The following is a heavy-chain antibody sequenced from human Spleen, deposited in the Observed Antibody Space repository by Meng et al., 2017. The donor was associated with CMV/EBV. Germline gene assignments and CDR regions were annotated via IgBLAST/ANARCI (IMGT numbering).Heavy chain of an antibody. CDR1: GGSISSSSYY. Sequence: SETLSLTCGVSGGSISSSSYYWGWIRQPPGKGLEWIGSIYYSGSTYYSPSLKSRVTISVDTSKNQFSLKLSSVTAADTAVYYCARADHLTRENDAFDIWGQGTMVTVSS. J-gene: IGHJ3*02. CDR2: IYYSGST. V-gene: IGHV4-39*07. CDR3: ARADHLTRENDAFDI. D-gene: IGHD4-23*01.